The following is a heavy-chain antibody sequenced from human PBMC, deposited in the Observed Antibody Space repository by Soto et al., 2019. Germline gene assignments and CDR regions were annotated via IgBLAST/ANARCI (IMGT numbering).Heavy chain of an antibody. Sequence: ASVKVSCKASGYTFTSYGISWVRQAPGQGPEWMGWISTFHGNTNYAQKFQGSVTMTTDTSTSTAYMELRSLTSDDTAIYYCARDTYDTTGYPLDYCGQGTLVTVSS. CDR3: ARDTYDTTGYPLDY. CDR2: ISTFHGNT. CDR1: GYTFTSYG. J-gene: IGHJ4*02. V-gene: IGHV1-18*04. D-gene: IGHD3-22*01.